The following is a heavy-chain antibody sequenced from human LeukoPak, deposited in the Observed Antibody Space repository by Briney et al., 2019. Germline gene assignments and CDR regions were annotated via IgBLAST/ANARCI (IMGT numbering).Heavy chain of an antibody. D-gene: IGHD1-26*01. Sequence: QTGGSLRLSCAASGFTFSSYAMSWVRQAPGKGLEWVSAISGSGGSTYYADSVKGRFTTSRDNSKNTLYLQMNSLRAEDTAVYYCAKVGSYFNWFDPWGQGTLVTVSS. CDR1: GFTFSSYA. V-gene: IGHV3-23*01. CDR3: AKVGSYFNWFDP. J-gene: IGHJ5*02. CDR2: ISGSGGST.